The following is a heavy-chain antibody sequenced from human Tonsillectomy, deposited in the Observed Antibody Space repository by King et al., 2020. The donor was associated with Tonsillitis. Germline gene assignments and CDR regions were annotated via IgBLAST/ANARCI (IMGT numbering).Heavy chain of an antibody. D-gene: IGHD4-11*01. V-gene: IGHV4-34*01. CDR3: ARGRGLTTSFYFDY. Sequence: VQLQQWGAGLLKPSETLSLTCAVYGGSFSGYYWSWIRQPPGKGLEWFGEINHIGSTNYNPSLKSRVTISVDTSKNQVSLKLSSVTAADTAVYYCARGRGLTTSFYFDYWGQGTLVSVSS. CDR2: INHIGST. CDR1: GGSFSGYY. J-gene: IGHJ4*02.